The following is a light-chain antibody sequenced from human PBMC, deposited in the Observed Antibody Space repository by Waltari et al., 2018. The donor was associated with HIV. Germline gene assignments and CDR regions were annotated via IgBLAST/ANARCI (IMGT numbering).Light chain of an antibody. CDR3: GTWDSSLSAYV. CDR1: SSNIRNNY. J-gene: IGLJ1*01. V-gene: IGLV1-51*01. CDR2: DNN. Sequence: QSVLTQPPSVSAAPGQKVTISCSGRSSNIRNNYVSWYQQLPGTAPKLLIYDNNKRPSGIPDRFSGSQSGTSATLGITGLQTGDEADYYCGTWDSSLSAYVFGTGTKVTVL.